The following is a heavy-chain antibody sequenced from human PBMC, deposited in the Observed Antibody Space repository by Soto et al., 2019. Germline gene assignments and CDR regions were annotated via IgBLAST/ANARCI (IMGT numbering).Heavy chain of an antibody. Sequence: GGSLRLSCAASGFTFRSYAMSWVRQAPGKGLEWVSVISGSGGSTYYADSVKGRFTISRDNSKNTLYLQMNSLRAEDTAVYYCAKRAWGYFYFDYWGQGTLVTVSS. CDR3: AKRAWGYFYFDY. CDR1: GFTFRSYA. CDR2: ISGSGGST. J-gene: IGHJ4*02. V-gene: IGHV3-23*01. D-gene: IGHD1-26*01.